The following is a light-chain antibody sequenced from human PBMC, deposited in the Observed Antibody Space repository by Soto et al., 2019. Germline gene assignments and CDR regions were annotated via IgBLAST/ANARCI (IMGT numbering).Light chain of an antibody. Sequence: EIVLTQSPGTLSLSPGERATLSCRASQSVSASYFAWYQHKTGQAPRLHIYGASSRATGIPDRFSGSGSGTDFTLTISRLEPEDFAVYYCQQYGLSPYTFGQGTKLEI. V-gene: IGKV3-20*01. CDR2: GAS. J-gene: IGKJ2*01. CDR3: QQYGLSPYT. CDR1: QSVSASY.